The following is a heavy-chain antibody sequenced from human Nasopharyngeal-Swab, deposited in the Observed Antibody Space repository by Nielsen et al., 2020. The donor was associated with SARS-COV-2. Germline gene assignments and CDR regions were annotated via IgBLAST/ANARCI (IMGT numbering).Heavy chain of an antibody. CDR3: ATTFTARSHYDSSGYSWSHPFDY. Sequence: ASVKVSCKVSGYTLTELSMHWVRQAPGKGLEWMGGFEPEDGETIYAQKFQGRVTMTEDTSTDTAYMELSSLRSEDTAVYYCATTFTARSHYDSSGYSWSHPFDYWGQGTLVTVSS. J-gene: IGHJ4*02. CDR2: FEPEDGET. D-gene: IGHD3-22*01. V-gene: IGHV1-24*01. CDR1: GYTLTELS.